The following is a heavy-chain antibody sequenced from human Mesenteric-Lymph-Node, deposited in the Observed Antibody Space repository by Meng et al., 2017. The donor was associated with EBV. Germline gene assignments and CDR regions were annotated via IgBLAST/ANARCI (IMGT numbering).Heavy chain of an antibody. Sequence: QGTLVQSGVEVKKTGASVKVSFKTSGYTFTRYGISWVRQAPGHGPEWMGWITVYNGNTNYAPRLQGRVTMTTDLSTSTAYMELRSLRSDDTAVYYCARDSSGYNANDKVSDYWGQGTLVTVSS. J-gene: IGHJ4*01. D-gene: IGHD5-12*01. CDR3: ARDSSGYNANDKVSDY. CDR2: ITVYNGNT. CDR1: GYTFTRYG. V-gene: IGHV1-18*01.